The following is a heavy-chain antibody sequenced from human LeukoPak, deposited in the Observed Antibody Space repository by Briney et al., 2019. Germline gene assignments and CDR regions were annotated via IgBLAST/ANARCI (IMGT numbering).Heavy chain of an antibody. Sequence: PSETLSLTCTVSGGSISSSSYYWGWIRQPPGKGLEWIGSIYYSGSTYYNPSLKSRVTISVDTSKNQFSLKLSSVTAADTAVYYCARGIRPTYYDFWSGYYTGTYFDYWGQGTVVTVSS. CDR3: ARGIRPTYYDFWSGYYTGTYFDY. D-gene: IGHD3-3*01. CDR2: IYYSGST. J-gene: IGHJ4*02. V-gene: IGHV4-39*07. CDR1: GGSISSSSYY.